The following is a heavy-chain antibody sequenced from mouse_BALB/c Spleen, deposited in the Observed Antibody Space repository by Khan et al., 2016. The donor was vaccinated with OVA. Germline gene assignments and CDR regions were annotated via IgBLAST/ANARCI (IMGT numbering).Heavy chain of an antibody. V-gene: IGHV5-6-5*01. CDR3: ARDYWFAY. CDR2: ISSGDST. CDR1: GFTFSNYA. Sequence: VKLDESGGGLVKPGGSLKLSCAASGFTFSNYAMSWVRQSPEKRLEWVASISSGDSTYYLDSVKGRITISRDNARNILYLQMTSLRSEDTAIYYCARDYWFAYWGQGTLVTVSA. J-gene: IGHJ3*01.